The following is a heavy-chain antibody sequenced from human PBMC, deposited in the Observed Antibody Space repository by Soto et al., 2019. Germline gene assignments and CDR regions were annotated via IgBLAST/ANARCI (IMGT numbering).Heavy chain of an antibody. D-gene: IGHD2-2*01. Sequence: SLKISCKGSGYSFTSYWISWVRQMPGKGLEWMGRIDPSDSYTNYSPSFQGHVTISADKSISTAYLQWSSLKASDTAMYYCARPSFGYCSSTSCYGMDVWGQGTTVTVSS. CDR1: GYSFTSYW. V-gene: IGHV5-10-1*01. CDR3: ARPSFGYCSSTSCYGMDV. J-gene: IGHJ6*02. CDR2: IDPSDSYT.